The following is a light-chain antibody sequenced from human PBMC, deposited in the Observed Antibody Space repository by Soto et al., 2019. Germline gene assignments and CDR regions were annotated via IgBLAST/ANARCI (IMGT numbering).Light chain of an antibody. Sequence: EIVLTQSPGTLYVSPGERATLSCRASQSVGNSYLVWYQQKPGQAPRLLMFRTSSRATGIPDRFSCSGSGTDFTLTISRLEPEDCAVYYCQQDETSPFTFGQGTKLEIK. CDR2: RTS. CDR1: QSVGNSY. V-gene: IGKV3-20*01. CDR3: QQDETSPFT. J-gene: IGKJ2*01.